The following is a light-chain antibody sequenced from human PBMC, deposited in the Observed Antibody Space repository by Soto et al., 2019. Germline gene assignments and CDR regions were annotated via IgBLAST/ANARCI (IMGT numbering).Light chain of an antibody. J-gene: IGKJ2*01. CDR3: QQTHSIPPT. Sequence: DIQMTQSPSSLSASVGDRVTVTCRTSHIVDTSLNWYQQKPGKAPKLLIYAASSVQSGVPARLSGSGSATFFTLNINNLQPDDFATYFCQQTHSIPPTFGPGTKVDIK. CDR2: AAS. V-gene: IGKV1-39*01. CDR1: HIVDTS.